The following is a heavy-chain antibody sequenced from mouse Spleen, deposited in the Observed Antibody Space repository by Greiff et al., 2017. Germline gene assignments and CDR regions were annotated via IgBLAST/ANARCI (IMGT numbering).Heavy chain of an antibody. CDR1: GYTFTDYY. J-gene: IGHJ4*01. V-gene: IGHV1-26*01. CDR2: INPNNGGT. Sequence: VQLQQSGPELVKPGASVKISCKASGYTFTDYYMNWVKQSHGKSLEWIGDINPNNGGTSYNQKFKGKATLTVDKSSSTAYMELRSLTSEDSAVYYCARGGYYIAMDYWGQGTSVTVSS. D-gene: IGHD2-12*01. CDR3: ARGGYYIAMDY.